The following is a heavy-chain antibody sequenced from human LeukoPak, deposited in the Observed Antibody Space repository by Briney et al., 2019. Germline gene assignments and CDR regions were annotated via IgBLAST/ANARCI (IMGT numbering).Heavy chain of an antibody. CDR1: GGSVSSTEFY. J-gene: IGHJ4*02. CDR3: ARLSKGRYFDYIFDN. CDR2: IYYTGST. D-gene: IGHD3-9*01. Sequence: PSETLSLTCTVSGGSVSSTEFYWGWIRQPPGKGLQWIGNIYYTGSTYYNPSLNSRVAMSVDTSQNQFSLKMASVTAADTAVYYCARLSKGRYFDYIFDNWGQGTLVTDSS. V-gene: IGHV4-39*01.